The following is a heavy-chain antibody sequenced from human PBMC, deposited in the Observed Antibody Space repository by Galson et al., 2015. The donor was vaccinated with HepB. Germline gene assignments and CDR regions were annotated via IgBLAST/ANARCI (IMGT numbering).Heavy chain of an antibody. Sequence: PLGLSCAASGFTFSVLWMPWARQAPGEGLEWVADINPGGSAQAYVDSLKGRFTISRDNAKKSLFLQMRSLRDEDTAVYYCARGPYEIDRVYYFGAFDIWGQGTVVTVSS. V-gene: IGHV3-7*04. J-gene: IGHJ3*02. D-gene: IGHD3-10*01. CDR3: ARGPYEIDRVYYFGAFDI. CDR1: GFTFSVLW. CDR2: INPGGSAQ.